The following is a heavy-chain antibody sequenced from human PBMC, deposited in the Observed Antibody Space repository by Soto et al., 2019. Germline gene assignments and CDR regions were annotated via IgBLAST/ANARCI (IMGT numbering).Heavy chain of an antibody. D-gene: IGHD6-13*01. CDR2: INAGNGNT. CDR1: GYTFTSYA. V-gene: IGHV1-3*01. J-gene: IGHJ6*02. CDR3: ARAYILSSIAAAGTDPYYYYGMDV. Sequence: ASVKVSCKASGYTFTSYAMHWVRQAPGQRLEWMGWINAGNGNTKYSQKFQGRVTITRDTSASTAYMELSSLRSEDTAVYYCARAYILSSIAAAGTDPYYYYGMDVWGQGTTVTVSS.